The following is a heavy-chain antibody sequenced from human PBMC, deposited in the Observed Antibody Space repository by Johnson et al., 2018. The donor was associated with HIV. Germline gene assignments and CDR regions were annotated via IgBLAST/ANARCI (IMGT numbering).Heavy chain of an antibody. CDR3: ARDGGGGALDI. D-gene: IGHD3-16*01. Sequence: QLVESGGGLVQPGGSLRLSCAASGFTFSSYWMSWVRQAPGKGLEWVANIKQEGSEKYYVDEVKGRFTISRDNAKNSLYLQMNSLGAEDTAVYDCARDGGGGALDIWGQGTMVTVSS. J-gene: IGHJ3*02. CDR2: IKQEGSEK. V-gene: IGHV3-7*01. CDR1: GFTFSSYW.